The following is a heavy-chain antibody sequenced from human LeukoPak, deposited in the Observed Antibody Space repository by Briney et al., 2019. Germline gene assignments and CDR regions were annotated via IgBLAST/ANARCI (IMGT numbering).Heavy chain of an antibody. CDR3: ASRITIFGVVLYPYYYGMDV. V-gene: IGHV3-66*01. CDR2: IYSGGST. Sequence: PGGSLRLSCAASGFTVSSNYIGWVRQAPGKGLEWVSVIYSGGSTYYADSVKGRFTISRDNSKNTLYLQMNSLRAEDTAVYYCASRITIFGVVLYPYYYGMDVWGQGTTVTVSS. J-gene: IGHJ6*02. D-gene: IGHD3-3*01. CDR1: GFTVSSNY.